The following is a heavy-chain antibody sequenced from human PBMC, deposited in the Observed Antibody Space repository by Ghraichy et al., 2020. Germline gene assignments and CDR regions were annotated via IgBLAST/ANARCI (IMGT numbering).Heavy chain of an antibody. CDR3: ARPLGSRIAARPEVLYYYYGMDV. D-gene: IGHD6-6*01. V-gene: IGHV1-69*13. Sequence: SVKVSCKASGGTFSSYAISWVRQAPGQGLEWMGGIIPIFGTANYAQKFQGRVTITADESTSTAYMELSSLRSEDTAVYYCARPLGSRIAARPEVLYYYYGMDVWGQGTTVTVSS. J-gene: IGHJ6*02. CDR2: IIPIFGTA. CDR1: GGTFSSYA.